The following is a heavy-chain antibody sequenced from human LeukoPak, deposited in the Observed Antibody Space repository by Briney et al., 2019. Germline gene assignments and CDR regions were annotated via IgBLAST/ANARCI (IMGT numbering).Heavy chain of an antibody. D-gene: IGHD3-9*01. V-gene: IGHV1-69-2*01. CDR3: ARGSRSFDWLRSYFDL. J-gene: IGHJ5*02. Sequence: ASVKVSCKASGYTFTDYYIHWVQPAAGKGLEWLGRVDPEDTETIYAQKFQSRVTITADTSTDTAYMDLISVRSDDTAVYYCARGSRSFDWLRSYFDLWGQGTLVTVSS. CDR1: GYTFTDYY. CDR2: VDPEDTET.